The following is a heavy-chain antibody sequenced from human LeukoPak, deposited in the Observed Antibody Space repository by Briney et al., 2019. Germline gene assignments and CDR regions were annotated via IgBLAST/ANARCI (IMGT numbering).Heavy chain of an antibody. V-gene: IGHV3-48*03. CDR1: GFTFSSYE. CDR3: ARDGAAGPNGYYYGMDV. Sequence: PGGSLRLSCAASGFTFSSYEMNWVRQAPGKGLEWVSYISSSGSNIYYADSVKGRFTISRDNAKNSLYLQMNSLRAEDTAVYYCARDGAAGPNGYYYGMDVWGQGTTVTVSS. J-gene: IGHJ6*02. CDR2: ISSSGSNI. D-gene: IGHD6-13*01.